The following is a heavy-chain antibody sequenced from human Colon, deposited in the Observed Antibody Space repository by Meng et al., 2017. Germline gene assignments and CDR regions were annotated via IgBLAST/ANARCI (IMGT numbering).Heavy chain of an antibody. CDR2: IYSSGST. Sequence: QVHLQEWGPGLVGPSETLALTCNVSGVSVKIGIYYWNWIREPPGQTLEWIGYIYSSGSTTYNPSLKSRVTISLDTPKNQFSLKLTSVTAADTAVYYCAREGPIAVAGYDYWGQGTLVTVSS. V-gene: IGHV4-61*01. D-gene: IGHD6-19*01. CDR1: GVSVKIGIYY. CDR3: AREGPIAVAGYDY. J-gene: IGHJ4*02.